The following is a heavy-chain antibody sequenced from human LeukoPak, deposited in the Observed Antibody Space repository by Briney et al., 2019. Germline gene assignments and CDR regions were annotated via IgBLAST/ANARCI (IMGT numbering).Heavy chain of an antibody. Sequence: GGSLRLSCAASGFTVSSNYMSWVRQAPGKGLEWVSVIYSGGSTYYADSVKGRFTISRDNSKNTLYLQMNSLRAEDTAVYYCARGPLPAAPTFFDYWGQGTLVTVSS. CDR2: IYSGGST. J-gene: IGHJ4*02. CDR1: GFTVSSNY. CDR3: ARGPLPAAPTFFDY. D-gene: IGHD2-2*01. V-gene: IGHV3-66*01.